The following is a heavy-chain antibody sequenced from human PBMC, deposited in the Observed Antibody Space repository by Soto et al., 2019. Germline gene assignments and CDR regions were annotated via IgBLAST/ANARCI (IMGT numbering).Heavy chain of an antibody. CDR1: GFTFSSHS. CDR2: ISSSSSYI. D-gene: IGHD6-13*01. Sequence: AGGSLRLSCAASGFTFSSHSMNWVRQAPGKGLEWVSSISSSSSYIYYADSVKGRFTISRDNAKNSLYLQMNSLRAEDTAVYYCAKDSALVGSSWTYYSDYWGQGTLVTVSS. CDR3: AKDSALVGSSWTYYSDY. J-gene: IGHJ4*02. V-gene: IGHV3-21*01.